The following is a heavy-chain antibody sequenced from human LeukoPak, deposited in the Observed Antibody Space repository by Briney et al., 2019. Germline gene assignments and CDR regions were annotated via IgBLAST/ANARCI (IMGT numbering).Heavy chain of an antibody. J-gene: IGHJ4*02. Sequence: PGGSLRLSCEASGFTFSTYGMHWVRQAPGKGLEWVANIKQDGSEKYYVDSVKGRFTISRDNAKKSLYLQMNSLRAEDTALYYCARDTVGATDYWGQGTLVTVSS. CDR3: ARDTVGATDY. CDR2: IKQDGSEK. V-gene: IGHV3-7*01. D-gene: IGHD1-26*01. CDR1: GFTFSTYG.